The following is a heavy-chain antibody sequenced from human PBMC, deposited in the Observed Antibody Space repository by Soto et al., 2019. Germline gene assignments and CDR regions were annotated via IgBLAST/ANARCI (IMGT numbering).Heavy chain of an antibody. D-gene: IGHD2-2*02. Sequence: GGSLRLSFAASGFTFSSYVMGWVRQTPGKGLEWVSCISGSGATTYYADSVKVRFTISRDNSNNTLSLQMNSLTAEDTAVYYCAKEPNIHTHAFDXWGQGTMVTVS. CDR3: AKEPNIHTHAFDX. J-gene: IGHJ3*02. V-gene: IGHV3-23*01. CDR1: GFTFSSYV. CDR2: ISGSGATT.